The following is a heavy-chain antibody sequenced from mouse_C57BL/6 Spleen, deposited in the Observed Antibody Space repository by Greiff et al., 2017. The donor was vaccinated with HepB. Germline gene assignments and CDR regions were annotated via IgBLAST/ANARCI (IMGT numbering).Heavy chain of an antibody. D-gene: IGHD1-1*01. CDR3: AIIITTDARDY. CDR2: INPNNGGT. Sequence: EVQLQQSGPELVKPGASVKISCKASGYTFTGYNMDWVKQSHGKSLEWIGEINPNNGGTIYNQKFKGKATLTVDKSSSTAYMELRSLTSEDTAVYSCAIIITTDARDYWGQGTSVTVSS. CDR1: GYTFTGYN. J-gene: IGHJ4*01. V-gene: IGHV1-18*01.